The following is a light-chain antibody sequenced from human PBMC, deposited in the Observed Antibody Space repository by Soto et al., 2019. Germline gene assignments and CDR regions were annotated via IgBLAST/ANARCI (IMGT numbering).Light chain of an antibody. Sequence: EIVLTQSPGTLSLSPGERATLSCRASQSVGASYLAWYQQKPGQAPRLLIYGASSRATGIPDRFGGSGSGTDFTLTISRLEPEDFAVYYCQQYGSSPYTFGQGTKLEIE. CDR1: QSVGASY. CDR2: GAS. CDR3: QQYGSSPYT. V-gene: IGKV3-20*01. J-gene: IGKJ2*01.